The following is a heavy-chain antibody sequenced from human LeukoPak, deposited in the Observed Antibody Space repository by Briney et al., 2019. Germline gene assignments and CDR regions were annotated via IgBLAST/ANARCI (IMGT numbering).Heavy chain of an antibody. V-gene: IGHV3-43D*03. CDR2: ITWDGDNT. CDR1: GFTFDEYA. CDR3: ASSGYNFANAFDI. J-gene: IGHJ3*02. D-gene: IGHD1-1*01. Sequence: GGSLRLSCAASGFTFDEYAMHWVRQAPGKSLEWVSLITWDGDNTYYANSVKGRFTISRDNARNSLSLQMNSLKAEDTAVYSCASSGYNFANAFDIWGQGTMVTVSS.